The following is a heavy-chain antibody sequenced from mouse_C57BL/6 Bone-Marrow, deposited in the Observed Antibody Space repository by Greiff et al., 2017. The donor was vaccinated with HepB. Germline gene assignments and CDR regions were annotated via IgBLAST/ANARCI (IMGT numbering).Heavy chain of an antibody. CDR2: IHPNSGST. CDR3: APSTAGFAY. V-gene: IGHV1-64*01. D-gene: IGHD1-2*01. Sequence: QVQLQQPGAELVKPGASVKLSCTASGYTFTSYWMHWVKQRPGQGLEWIGMIHPNSGSTNYNEKFKSKATLTVDKSSSTAYMQLSSLTSEDSAVYYCAPSTAGFAYWGQGTLVTVSA. J-gene: IGHJ3*01. CDR1: GYTFTSYW.